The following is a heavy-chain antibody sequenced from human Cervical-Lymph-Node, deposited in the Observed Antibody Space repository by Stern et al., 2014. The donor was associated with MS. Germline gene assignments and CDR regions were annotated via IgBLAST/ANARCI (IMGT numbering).Heavy chain of an antibody. CDR3: ARGGRSSGWSPPDAFDI. CDR2: INPNSGGT. J-gene: IGHJ3*02. D-gene: IGHD6-19*01. CDR1: GYTFTDYY. Sequence: VQLVEPGAEVKKPGASVKVSCKASGYTFTDYYIHWVRQAPGQGLEWMGWINPNSGGTKHAQKFQGWVTMTRDTSLSTAYMDLSRLRSDDTAVYYCARGGRSSGWSPPDAFDIWGQGTMVTVSS. V-gene: IGHV1-2*04.